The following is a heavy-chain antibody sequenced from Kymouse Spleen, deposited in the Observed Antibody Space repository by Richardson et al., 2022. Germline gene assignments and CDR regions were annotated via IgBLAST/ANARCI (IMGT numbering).Heavy chain of an antibody. CDR3: ARGAAAGTGFDY. V-gene: IGHV3-72*01. J-gene: IGHJ4*02. CDR2: TRNKANSYTT. CDR1: GFTFSDHY. D-gene: IGHD6-13*01. Sequence: EVQLVESGGGLVQPGGSLRLSCAASGFTFSDHYMDWVRQAPGKGLEWVGRTRNKANSYTTEYAASVKGRFTISRDDSKNSLYLQMNSLKTEDTAVYYCARGAAAGTGFDYWGQGTLVTVSS.